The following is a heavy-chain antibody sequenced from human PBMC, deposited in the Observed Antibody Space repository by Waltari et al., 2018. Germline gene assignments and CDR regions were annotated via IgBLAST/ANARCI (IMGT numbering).Heavy chain of an antibody. CDR3: AREPQIAVASYYYYYYMDV. Sequence: QVQLVQSGAEVKKPGSSVKVSCKASGGTFSSYAISWVRQAPGQGLEWMGGIIPIFGTATYAQKFQGRVTITADKSTSTAYMELSSLRSEDTAVYYCAREPQIAVASYYYYYYMDVWGKGTTVTVSS. CDR2: IIPIFGTA. V-gene: IGHV1-69*14. D-gene: IGHD6-19*01. CDR1: GGTFSSYA. J-gene: IGHJ6*03.